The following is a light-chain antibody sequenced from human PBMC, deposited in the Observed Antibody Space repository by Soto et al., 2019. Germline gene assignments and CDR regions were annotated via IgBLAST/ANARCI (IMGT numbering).Light chain of an antibody. CDR1: QSISSY. V-gene: IGKV3-11*01. CDR2: GAS. J-gene: IGKJ4*01. CDR3: QQRTNWPPRT. Sequence: EIVLTQSPATLSLSPGERATLSCRASQSISSYLAWYQQKPGQAPRLLMYGASNRATGIPARFSGSGSGTDFTLTISSLEPEDSAVYYCQQRTNWPPRTFGRGTKVDIK.